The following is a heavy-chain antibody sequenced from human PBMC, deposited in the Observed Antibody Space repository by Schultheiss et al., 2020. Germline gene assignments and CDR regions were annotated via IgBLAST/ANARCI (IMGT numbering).Heavy chain of an antibody. CDR2: IYYSGST. V-gene: IGHV4-30-4*01. J-gene: IGHJ5*02. D-gene: IGHD4-17*01. CDR1: GGSFSGYY. Sequence: SETLSLTCAVYGGSFSGYYWSWIRQPPGKGLEWIGYIYYSGSTYYNPSLKSRVTISVDTSKNQFSLKLSSVTAADTAVYYCARAHRVYGDLGGLAFDPWGQGTLVTVSS. CDR3: ARAHRVYGDLGGLAFDP.